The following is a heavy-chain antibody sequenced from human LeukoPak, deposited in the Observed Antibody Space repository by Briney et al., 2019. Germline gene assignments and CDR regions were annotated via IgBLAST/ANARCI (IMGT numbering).Heavy chain of an antibody. Sequence: SETLSLTCTVSGGSISSYYWSWIRQPAGKGLEWIGRIYTSGSTNYNPSLKSRVTMSVDTSKNQFSLKLSSVTAADTAVYYCARANALVPAAPHFDYWGQGTLVTVSS. CDR1: GGSISSYY. J-gene: IGHJ4*02. V-gene: IGHV4-4*07. CDR3: ARANALVPAAPHFDY. CDR2: IYTSGST. D-gene: IGHD2-2*01.